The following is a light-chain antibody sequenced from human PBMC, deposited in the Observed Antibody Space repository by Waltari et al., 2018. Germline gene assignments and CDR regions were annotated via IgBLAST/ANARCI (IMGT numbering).Light chain of an antibody. V-gene: IGLV2-14*01. CDR1: SDDIGNYRY. CDR3: AAYASANTLL. J-gene: IGLJ2*01. Sequence: QSALTQPASVSGSPGQSITISCTGTSDDIGNYRYVSWYQQHSGRAPKLILYEVTNRPSGVSDRVSGSESGNTASLTISGLQTEDEADYSCAAYASANTLLFGGGTQLTVL. CDR2: EVT.